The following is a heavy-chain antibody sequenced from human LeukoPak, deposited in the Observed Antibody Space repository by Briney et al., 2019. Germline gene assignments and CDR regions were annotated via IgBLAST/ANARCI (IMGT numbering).Heavy chain of an antibody. J-gene: IGHJ4*02. CDR1: GHILTTHY. CDR3: AMSVEMAAIPSFDY. V-gene: IGHV1-3*04. Sequence: GASVKVSRKTSGHILTTHYIHWMRQAPGQRLEWLGRVNTDNTKSEYSQKFQGRVIITRDTSASTAYMEMSGLRSEDTAMYYCAMSVEMAAIPSFDYWGQGTLVTVSS. D-gene: IGHD5-24*01. CDR2: VNTDNTKS.